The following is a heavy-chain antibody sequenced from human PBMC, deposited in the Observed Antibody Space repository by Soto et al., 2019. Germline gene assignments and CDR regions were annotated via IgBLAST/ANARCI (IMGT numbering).Heavy chain of an antibody. Sequence: QVQLVQSGAEVKKPGSSVKVSCKASGGTFSSYAISWVRQAPGQGLEWMGGIIPILGSANYAQKFQDRVTITADESTTTTYMELSSLRSEDAAVYYCASRERADALDIWGQGTMVTVSS. V-gene: IGHV1-69*01. CDR1: GGTFSSYA. J-gene: IGHJ3*02. CDR3: ASRERADALDI. D-gene: IGHD1-26*01. CDR2: IIPILGSA.